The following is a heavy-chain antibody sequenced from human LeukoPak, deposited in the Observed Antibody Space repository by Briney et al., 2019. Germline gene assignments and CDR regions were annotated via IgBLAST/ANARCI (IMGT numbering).Heavy chain of an antibody. CDR3: ARESSGYFY. Sequence: GXXXRLSCAASGFNFSSYSMNWVRQAPGKGLDCVSSISSSSSFRYYAASVKGRFTISRDNAKNSLYLQMNSLRAEDTAVYYCARESSGYFYWGQGTLVTVSS. D-gene: IGHD3-22*01. V-gene: IGHV3-21*01. CDR1: GFNFSSYS. J-gene: IGHJ4*02. CDR2: ISSSSSFR.